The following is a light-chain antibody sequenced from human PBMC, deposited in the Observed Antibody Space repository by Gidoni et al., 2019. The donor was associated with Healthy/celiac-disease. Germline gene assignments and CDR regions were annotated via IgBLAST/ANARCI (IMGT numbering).Light chain of an antibody. CDR3: QQSYSTPLT. J-gene: IGKJ4*01. CDR2: AAS. Sequence: DNQMIPAPSSLSASVGDRVTITCRASQSISSYLNWYQQKPGKAPKLLIYAASSLQSGVPSRFSGSGSGTDFTLTISSLQPEDFATYYCQQSYSTPLTFGGGTKVEIK. V-gene: IGKV1-39*01. CDR1: QSISSY.